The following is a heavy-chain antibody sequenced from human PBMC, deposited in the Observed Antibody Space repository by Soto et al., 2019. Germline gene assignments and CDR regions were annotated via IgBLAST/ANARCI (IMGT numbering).Heavy chain of an antibody. D-gene: IGHD2-2*01. CDR2: IDGSGNI. CDR3: ARELGDCSSTSCYNYHYYGMAV. J-gene: IGHJ6*02. V-gene: IGHV4-4*07. CDR1: GGSIANYY. Sequence: SENLSLTCTVSGGSIANYYWSWIRRPAGEGLEWIGRIDGSGNINYNPTLKSRVGMSVDTSKNQFSLKLSSVTAADTAVYYCARELGDCSSTSCYNYHYYGMAVCGQRSTVTVS.